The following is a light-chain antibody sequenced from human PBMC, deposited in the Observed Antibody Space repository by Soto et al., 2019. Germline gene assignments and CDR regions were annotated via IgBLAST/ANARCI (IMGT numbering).Light chain of an antibody. CDR3: QQYGSSSWT. CDR2: GAS. CDR1: QSVSSTY. V-gene: IGKV3-20*01. J-gene: IGKJ1*01. Sequence: EIVLTQSPGTLSLSPGERATLSCRASQSVSSTYLAWYQQQPGQAPRLLIYGASNSATGIPDMFSGSGSGTDFTLTISRLEPEDFAVYYCQQYGSSSWTFGQGTKVEIK.